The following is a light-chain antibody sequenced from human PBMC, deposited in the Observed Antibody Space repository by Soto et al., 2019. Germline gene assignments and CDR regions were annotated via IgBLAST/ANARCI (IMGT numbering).Light chain of an antibody. CDR3: QQYNNWPPYT. J-gene: IGKJ2*01. Sequence: EIVMTQSPATLSVSPGERATLSCRASQSVNSNLAWYQQKPGQAPSLLIYGASTRATGVPARFSGSGSGTXXTLTISSLQSEDFAVYYCQQYNNWPPYTFGQGTKLEIK. CDR1: QSVNSN. CDR2: GAS. V-gene: IGKV3-15*01.